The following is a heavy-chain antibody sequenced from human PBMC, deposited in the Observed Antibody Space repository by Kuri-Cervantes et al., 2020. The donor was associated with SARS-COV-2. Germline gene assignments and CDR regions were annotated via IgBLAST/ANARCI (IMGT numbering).Heavy chain of an antibody. V-gene: IGHV6-1*01. J-gene: IGHJ6*03. CDR2: TYYRSKWYN. CDR1: GDSVSSNSAA. D-gene: IGHD6-13*01. CDR3: ARDQMLSKYSSSWYPSSGFDYYYYYMDV. Sequence: SQTLSLTCAISGDSVSSNSAAWNWIRQSPSRGLEWLGRTYYRSKWYNDYAVSVKSRITINPDTSKNQFSLKLSSVTAADTAVYYCARDQMLSKYSSSWYPSSGFDYYYYYMDVWGKGTTVTVSS.